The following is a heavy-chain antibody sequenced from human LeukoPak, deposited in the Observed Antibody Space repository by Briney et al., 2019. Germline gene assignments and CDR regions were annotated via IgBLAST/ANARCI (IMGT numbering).Heavy chain of an antibody. V-gene: IGHV3-23*01. CDR3: AKALWFGEPYYYYYMDV. CDR1: RFTFSSYA. D-gene: IGHD3-10*01. CDR2: ISGSGGST. J-gene: IGHJ6*03. Sequence: GGSLRLSCAASRFTFSSYAMSWVRQAPGKGLEWVSAISGSGGSTYYADSVKGRFTISRDNSKNTLYLQMNSLRAEDTAVYYCAKALWFGEPYYYYYMDVWGKGTTVTVSS.